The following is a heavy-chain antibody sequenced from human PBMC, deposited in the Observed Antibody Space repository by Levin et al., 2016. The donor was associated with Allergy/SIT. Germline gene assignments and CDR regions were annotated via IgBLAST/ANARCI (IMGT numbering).Heavy chain of an antibody. CDR3: VRGGKLASDTSDSRTYWFDP. D-gene: IGHD3/OR15-3a*01. V-gene: IGHV3-21*01. Sequence: WIRQPPGKGLEWVSSISSASRFIYYADSVKGRFTISRDNGKDSLFLEMNSLGADDTAVYYCVRGGKLASDTSDSRTYWFDPWGQGTLVTVSS. CDR2: ISSASRFI. J-gene: IGHJ5*02.